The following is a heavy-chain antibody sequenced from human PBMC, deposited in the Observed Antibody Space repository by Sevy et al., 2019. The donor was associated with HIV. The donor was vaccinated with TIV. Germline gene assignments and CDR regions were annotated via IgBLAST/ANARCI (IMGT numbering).Heavy chain of an antibody. V-gene: IGHV3-33*01. D-gene: IGHD5-18*01. CDR1: GFTFSSYG. Sequence: GGSLRLSCAASGFTFSSYGMHWVRQAPGKGLEWVAVIWYDGSNKYYADSVKGRFTISRDNSKNTLYLQMNSLRAEDTAVYYCARGGYRYGRFDYRGQGTLVTVSS. J-gene: IGHJ4*02. CDR2: IWYDGSNK. CDR3: ARGGYRYGRFDY.